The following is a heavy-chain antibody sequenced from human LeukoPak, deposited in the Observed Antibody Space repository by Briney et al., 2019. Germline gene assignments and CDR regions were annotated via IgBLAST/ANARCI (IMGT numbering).Heavy chain of an antibody. D-gene: IGHD7-27*01. CDR3: ASRKLGNDY. Sequence: SETLSLTCTVSAGSISSSNYYWGWIRQPPGKGLEWIGSIYYSGSTYYNPSLRSRVTISADTSRDQFSLKLSSVTAADTAVYYCASRKLGNDYWGQGILVTVTS. J-gene: IGHJ4*02. V-gene: IGHV4-39*07. CDR1: AGSISSSNYY. CDR2: IYYSGST.